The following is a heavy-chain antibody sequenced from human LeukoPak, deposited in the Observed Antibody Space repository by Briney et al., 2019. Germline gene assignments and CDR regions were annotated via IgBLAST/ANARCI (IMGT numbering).Heavy chain of an antibody. CDR3: AKDADYYDSSGPPYYFDY. Sequence: GGSLRLSCAASGFTFSSYAMSWVRQAPGKGLEWVSVVSGSGDSTDYADSVKGRFTISRDNSKSTLYLQMNSLRAEDTAVYYCAKDADYYDSSGPPYYFDYWGQGTLVTVSS. D-gene: IGHD3-22*01. CDR1: GFTFSSYA. J-gene: IGHJ4*02. V-gene: IGHV3-23*01. CDR2: VSGSGDST.